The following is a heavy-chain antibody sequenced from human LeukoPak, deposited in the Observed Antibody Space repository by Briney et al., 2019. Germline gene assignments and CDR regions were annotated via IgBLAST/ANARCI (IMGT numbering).Heavy chain of an antibody. CDR2: IYYSGST. Sequence: SETLPLTCTVSGGSISSGGYYWSWIRQHPGKGLEWIGYIYYSGSTYYNPSLKSRVTISVDTSKNQFSLKLSSVTAADTAVYYCARERVISPAGFDYWGQGTLVTVSS. J-gene: IGHJ4*02. CDR3: ARERVISPAGFDY. CDR1: GGSISSGGYY. V-gene: IGHV4-31*03. D-gene: IGHD2-21*01.